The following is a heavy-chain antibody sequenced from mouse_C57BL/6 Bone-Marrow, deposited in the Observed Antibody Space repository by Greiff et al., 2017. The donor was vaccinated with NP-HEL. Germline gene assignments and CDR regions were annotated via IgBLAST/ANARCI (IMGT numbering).Heavy chain of an antibody. CDR1: GYTFTSYW. V-gene: IGHV1-61*01. D-gene: IGHD2-3*01. J-gene: IGHJ4*01. Sequence: QVQLQQSGAELVRPGSSVKLSCKASGYTFTSYWMDWVKQRPGQGLEWIGNIYPSDSDTHYNHKFKDKATLTVDKSSSTAYMQLSSLTSEDSAVYYCARDGYYYYYAMDYWGQGTSVTVSS. CDR2: IYPSDSDT. CDR3: ARDGYYYYYAMDY.